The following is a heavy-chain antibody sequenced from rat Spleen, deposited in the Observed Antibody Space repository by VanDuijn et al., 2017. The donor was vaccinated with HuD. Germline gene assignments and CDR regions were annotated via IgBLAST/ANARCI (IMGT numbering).Heavy chain of an antibody. J-gene: IGHJ2*01. CDR3: ARHEDYVYYGLFDY. D-gene: IGHD1-6*01. Sequence: EVQLVETGGGLVQPGESLKLSCVASGFTFSSYWMYWIRQAPGEGLEWISSISPDGGSTYYPDSVKGRFTISRDNAENTVYLQMNSLRSEDTATYYCARHEDYVYYGLFDYWGQGVMVTVSS. CDR2: ISPDGGST. CDR1: GFTFSSYW. V-gene: IGHV5-58*01.